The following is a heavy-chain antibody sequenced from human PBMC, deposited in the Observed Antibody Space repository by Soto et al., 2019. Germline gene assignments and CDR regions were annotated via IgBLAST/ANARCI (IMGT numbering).Heavy chain of an antibody. CDR1: GFTFDDYA. CDR2: ISWNSGSI. D-gene: IGHD6-19*01. J-gene: IGHJ4*02. CDR3: AKKFTTEIYSSGWYRGLDYFDY. V-gene: IGHV3-9*01. Sequence: GGSLRLSCAASGFTFDDYAMHWVRQAPGKGLEWVSGISWNSGSIGYADSVKGRFTISRDNAKNSLYLQMNSLRAEDTALYYCAKKFTTEIYSSGWYRGLDYFDYWGQGTLVTVSS.